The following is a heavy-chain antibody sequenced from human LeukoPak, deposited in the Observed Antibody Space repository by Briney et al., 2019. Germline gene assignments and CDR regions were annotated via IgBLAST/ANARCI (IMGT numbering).Heavy chain of an antibody. D-gene: IGHD4-17*01. CDR1: GGTFSSYA. V-gene: IGHV1-69*05. CDR3: ARGTTVTTDSWFDP. J-gene: IGHJ5*02. CDR2: IIPIFGTA. Sequence: SVKVSCKASGGTFSSYAISWVRQAPGQGLEWMGGIIPIFGTANYAQKFQGRVTITTDESTSTAYMELSSLRSEDTAVYYCARGTTVTTDSWFDPWGQGTLVTVSS.